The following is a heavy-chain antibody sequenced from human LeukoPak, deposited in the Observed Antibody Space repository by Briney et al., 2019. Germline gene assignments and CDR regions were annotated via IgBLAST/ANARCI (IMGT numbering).Heavy chain of an antibody. CDR1: GFTFSNYS. V-gene: IGHV3-21*01. J-gene: IGHJ4*02. Sequence: GGSLRLSCAASGFTFSNYSMNWVRQAPGKGLEWVSSISSSSSYIYYADSVKGRFTISRDNAKNSLYLQMNSLRAEDTAVYYCARDRVRGSTSWPFDYRGQGTLVTVSS. D-gene: IGHD2-2*01. CDR2: ISSSSSYI. CDR3: ARDRVRGSTSWPFDY.